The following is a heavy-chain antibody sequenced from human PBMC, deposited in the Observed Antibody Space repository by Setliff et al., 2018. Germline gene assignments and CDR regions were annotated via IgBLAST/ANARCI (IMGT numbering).Heavy chain of an antibody. V-gene: IGHV3-30-3*02. Sequence: GGSLRLSCAASGFMFGSYAMHWVRQAPGRGPEWLAVISYDGSHDYSADSVRGRFTISRDNSNNTLYMQMSSLRAEDTAIYSCAKPQVELRWGFESWGQGTLVTVSS. CDR1: GFMFGSYA. J-gene: IGHJ4*02. CDR3: AKPQVELRWGFES. D-gene: IGHD1-7*01. CDR2: ISYDGSHD.